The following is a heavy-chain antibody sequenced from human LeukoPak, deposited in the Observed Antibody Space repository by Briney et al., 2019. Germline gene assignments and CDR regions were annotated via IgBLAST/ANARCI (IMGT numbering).Heavy chain of an antibody. CDR3: ATDVGGYSSSWTFDY. J-gene: IGHJ4*02. D-gene: IGHD6-13*01. Sequence: AASVKVSCKVSGYTLTELSMHWVRQAPGKGLEWMGGFDPEDGETIYAQKFQGRVTMTEDTSTDTAYMELSSLRSEDMAVYYCATDVGGYSSSWTFDYWGQGTLVTVSS. CDR2: FDPEDGET. CDR1: GYTLTELS. V-gene: IGHV1-24*01.